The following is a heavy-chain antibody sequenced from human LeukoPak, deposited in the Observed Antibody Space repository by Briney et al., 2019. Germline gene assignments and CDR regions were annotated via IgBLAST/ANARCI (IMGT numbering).Heavy chain of an antibody. J-gene: IGHJ4*02. CDR3: ARVRDGYNGDYYFDY. D-gene: IGHD5-24*01. CDR2: IYYSGST. CDR1: GGSISSHY. V-gene: IGHV4-59*08. Sequence: SETLSLTCTVSGGSISSHYWSWIRQPPGKGLEWIGYIYYSGSTNYNPSLKSRVTISVDTSKNQFSLKLSSVTAADTAVYYCARVRDGYNGDYYFDYWGQGTLVTVSS.